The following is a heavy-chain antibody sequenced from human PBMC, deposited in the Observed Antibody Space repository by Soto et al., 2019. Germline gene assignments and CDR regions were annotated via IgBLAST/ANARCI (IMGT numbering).Heavy chain of an antibody. CDR1: GFTVSSNY. Sequence: EVQLVESGGGLVQPGGSLRLSCAASGFTVSSNYMSWVRQAPGKGLEWVSVIYSGGSTYYADSVKGRFTIPRDNSKNTLYLQMNSLRAEDTAVYYCARCYYGSGSPRHPLYYYYSMDVWSKGTTVTVSS. J-gene: IGHJ6*03. CDR3: ARCYYGSGSPRHPLYYYYSMDV. V-gene: IGHV3-66*01. D-gene: IGHD3-10*01. CDR2: IYSGGST.